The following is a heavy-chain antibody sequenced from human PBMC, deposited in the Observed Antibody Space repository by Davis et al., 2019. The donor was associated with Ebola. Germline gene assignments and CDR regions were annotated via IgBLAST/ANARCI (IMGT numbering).Heavy chain of an antibody. J-gene: IGHJ6*02. CDR3: ARAATYYDFWSGSNGMDV. CDR1: GYTFTGYY. V-gene: IGHV1-46*01. Sequence: AASVKVSCKASGYTFTGYYMHWVRQAPGQGLEWMGWINPSGGSTSYAQKFQGRVTMTRDTSTSTVYMELSSLRSEDTAVYYCARAATYYDFWSGSNGMDVWGQGTTVTVSS. CDR2: INPSGGST. D-gene: IGHD3-3*01.